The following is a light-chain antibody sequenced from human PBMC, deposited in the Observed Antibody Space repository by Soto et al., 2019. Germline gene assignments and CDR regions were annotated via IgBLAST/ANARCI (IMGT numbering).Light chain of an antibody. CDR3: QQLNSYPLT. CDR2: AAS. V-gene: IGKV1-9*01. CDR1: QGISSY. Sequence: DIQLTQSPSFLSASVGDRVTITCRASQGISSYLAWYQQKPGKAPNLLIYAASTLQSGVRSRFSGSGSGTEFTLTISSLQPEDFATYSCQQLNSYPLTFGGGTKVEIK. J-gene: IGKJ4*01.